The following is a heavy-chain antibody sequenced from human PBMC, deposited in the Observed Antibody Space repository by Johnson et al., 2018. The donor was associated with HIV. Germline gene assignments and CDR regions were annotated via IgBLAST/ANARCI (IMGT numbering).Heavy chain of an antibody. CDR1: GFTFSSYA. Sequence: VQLVESGGGLVQPGGSLRLSCAASGFTFSSYAMHWVRQAPGKGLEYVSAISSNGGSTYYANSVKGRFTISRDNSKNTLYLQMGSLRAEDMAVYYCARDPRLGELKIDRRGYAFDIWGQGTMVTVSS. CDR3: ARDPRLGELKIDRRGYAFDI. D-gene: IGHD3-16*01. V-gene: IGHV3-64*01. CDR2: ISSNGGST. J-gene: IGHJ3*02.